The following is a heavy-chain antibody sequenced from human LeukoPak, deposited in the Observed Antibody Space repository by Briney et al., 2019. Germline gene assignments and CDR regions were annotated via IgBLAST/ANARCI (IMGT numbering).Heavy chain of an antibody. CDR2: ISSSSSNI. J-gene: IGHJ4*02. Sequence: GGSLRLSCAASGFTFSSYSMNWVRQAPGKGLEWVSSISSSSSNIYYADSVKGRFTISRDNAKNSLYLQMNSLRAEDTAVYYCATIAAAVGGFDYWGQGTLVTVSP. CDR3: ATIAAAVGGFDY. V-gene: IGHV3-21*01. D-gene: IGHD6-13*01. CDR1: GFTFSSYS.